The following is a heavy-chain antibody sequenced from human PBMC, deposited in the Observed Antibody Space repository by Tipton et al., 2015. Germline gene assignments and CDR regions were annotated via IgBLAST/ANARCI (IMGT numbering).Heavy chain of an antibody. CDR2: IYHSGST. J-gene: IGHJ5*02. Sequence: TLSLTCTVSGASMSRGGYYWSWIRQLPGKSLEWIGYIYHSGSTSYNPSLKSRLTMSVDTSNNRFSLKLTSLTAADTAVYYCVRYKGVNGFDPWGQGTLVTVSS. CDR1: GASMSRGGYY. V-gene: IGHV4-31*03. D-gene: IGHD3-10*01. CDR3: VRYKGVNGFDP.